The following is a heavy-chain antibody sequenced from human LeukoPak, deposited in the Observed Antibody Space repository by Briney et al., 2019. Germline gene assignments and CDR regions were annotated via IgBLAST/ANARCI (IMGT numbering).Heavy chain of an antibody. D-gene: IGHD6-13*01. V-gene: IGHV1-58*01. CDR1: GFTFTSSA. J-gene: IGHJ6*02. CDR2: IVVGSGNT. CDR3: ARGPWSAAGYNALDV. Sequence: SVKVSCKASGFTFTSSAVQWVRQARGQRLEWIGWIVVGSGNTNYAQKFQERVTITRDMSTSTAYMELSSLRSEDTAVYYCARGPWSAAGYNALDVWGQGTTVTVSS.